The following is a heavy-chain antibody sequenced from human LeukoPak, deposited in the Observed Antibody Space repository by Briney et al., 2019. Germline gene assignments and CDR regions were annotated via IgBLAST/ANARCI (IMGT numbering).Heavy chain of an antibody. J-gene: IGHJ4*02. V-gene: IGHV3-21*01. D-gene: IGHD2-8*01. CDR1: GFTCSTYS. CDR2: IRSGSTYI. Sequence: PGGSLRLSCAASGFTCSTYSMHWVRHDLGGGREWVSSIRSGSTYINYADSVKGRFTISRDDAKNSLYLQMNSLRAEDTAVYYCARNGIFDYWGQGTLVTVSS. CDR3: ARNGIFDY.